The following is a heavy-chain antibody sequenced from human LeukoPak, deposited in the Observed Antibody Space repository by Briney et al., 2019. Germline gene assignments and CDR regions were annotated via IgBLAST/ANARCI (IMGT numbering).Heavy chain of an antibody. V-gene: IGHV4-34*01. Sequence: PSETLSLTCAVYGGSFSGYYWSWIRQPPGKGLEWIGEINHSGSTNYNPSLKSRVTISVDTSKNQFSLKLSSVTAADTAVYYCARHDYSNYALDYWGQGTLVTVSS. CDR3: ARHDYSNYALDY. D-gene: IGHD4-11*01. CDR2: INHSGST. J-gene: IGHJ4*02. CDR1: GGSFSGYY.